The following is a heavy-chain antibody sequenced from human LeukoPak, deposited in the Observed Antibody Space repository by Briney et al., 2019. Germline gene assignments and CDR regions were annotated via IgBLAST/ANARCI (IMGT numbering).Heavy chain of an antibody. J-gene: IGHJ4*02. CDR2: IWYDGNNK. Sequence: PGGSLRLSCAASGFAFSRYGMHWVRQAPGKGLEWVTIIWYDGNNKYYGDSVKGRFTISRDNSKNTLFLQMNSLRAEDTAVYYCARSTGDSSGYYYFDYWGQGTLVTVSS. CDR1: GFAFSRYG. D-gene: IGHD3-22*01. V-gene: IGHV3-33*01. CDR3: ARSTGDSSGYYYFDY.